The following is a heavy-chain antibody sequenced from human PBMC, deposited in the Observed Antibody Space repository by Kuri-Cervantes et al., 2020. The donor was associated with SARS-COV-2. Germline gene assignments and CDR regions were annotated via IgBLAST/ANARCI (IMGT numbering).Heavy chain of an antibody. Sequence: GESLKISCAASGFTFSSYAMHWVRQAPGKGLEWVAVISYDGSNTYYADSVKGRFTISRDNSKNTLYLQMNSLRAEDTAVYYCARGGQENGIVVVPAAIWYMDVWGKGTTVTVSS. D-gene: IGHD2-2*01. CDR2: ISYDGSNT. CDR1: GFTFSSYA. J-gene: IGHJ6*03. V-gene: IGHV3-30*14. CDR3: ARGGQENGIVVVPAAIWYMDV.